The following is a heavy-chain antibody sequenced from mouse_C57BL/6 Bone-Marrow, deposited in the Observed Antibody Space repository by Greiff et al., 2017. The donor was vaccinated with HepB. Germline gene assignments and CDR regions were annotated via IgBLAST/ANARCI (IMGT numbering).Heavy chain of an antibody. CDR2: IRSKSNNYAT. CDR1: GFSFNTYA. D-gene: IGHD1-1*01. J-gene: IGHJ2*01. CDR3: VRQCYYSSTRDY. V-gene: IGHV10-1*01. Sequence: EVQVVESGGGLVQPQGSLKLSCAASGFSFNTYAMNWVRQAPGKGLEWVARIRSKSNNYATYYADSMKNRFTISRDDSESMLYLQMNNLKTEDTAMYYCVRQCYYSSTRDYWGQGTTLTVSS.